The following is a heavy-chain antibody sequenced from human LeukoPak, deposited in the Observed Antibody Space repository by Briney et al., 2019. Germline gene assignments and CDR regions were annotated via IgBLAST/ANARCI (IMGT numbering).Heavy chain of an antibody. V-gene: IGHV4-34*01. D-gene: IGHD6-19*01. CDR2: ISHSGST. Sequence: PSETLSLTCAVYGGSFSGYYWSWIRQPPGKGLEWIGEISHSGSTNYNPSLKSRVTISVDTSKNQFSLKLSSVTAADTAVYYCARVGSGWSTSDYWGQGTLVTVSS. CDR3: ARVGSGWSTSDY. CDR1: GGSFSGYY. J-gene: IGHJ4*02.